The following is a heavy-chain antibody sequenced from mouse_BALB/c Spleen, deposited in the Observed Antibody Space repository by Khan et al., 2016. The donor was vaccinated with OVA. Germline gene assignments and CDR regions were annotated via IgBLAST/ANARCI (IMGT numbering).Heavy chain of an antibody. CDR2: IWGGGST. D-gene: IGHD1-1*02. CDR3: DKGLWSYYFALDY. V-gene: IGHV2-6-5*01. J-gene: IGHJ4*01. CDR1: GFSLSDYD. Sequence: QVQLKESGPGLVAPSQSLSITCTVSGFSLSDYDVSWIRQPPGKGLEWLGVIWGGGSTYYNSTLKSRLSISKDNSKSQVFLKMNSLQTDDTAIYYCDKGLWSYYFALDYWGQGTSVTVSS.